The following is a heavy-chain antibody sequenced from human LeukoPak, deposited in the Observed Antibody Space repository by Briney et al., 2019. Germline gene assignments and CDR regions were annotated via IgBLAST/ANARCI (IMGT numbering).Heavy chain of an antibody. Sequence: PSETLSLTCAVSGDSISTNYWWTWVRQPPGKGLEWIGEIYHSGSINYNPSLKNRITLSIDKSNNHFSLRLSSLSAADTAVYYCARGTSGYFGTSGYYYDYWGQGTLVTVSS. CDR3: ARGTSGYFGTSGYYYDY. V-gene: IGHV4-4*02. D-gene: IGHD3-22*01. CDR1: GDSISTNYW. J-gene: IGHJ4*02. CDR2: IYHSGSI.